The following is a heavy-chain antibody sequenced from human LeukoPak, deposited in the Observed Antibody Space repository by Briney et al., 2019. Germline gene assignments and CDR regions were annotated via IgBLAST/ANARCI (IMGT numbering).Heavy chain of an antibody. CDR2: INPSGGST. D-gene: IGHD3-22*01. CDR1: GYTFTSYY. CDR3: ASVPAYDSSGYLFDY. Sequence: ASVKVSCKASGYTFTSYYMHWVRQAPGQGLEWMGIINPSGGSTSYAQKFQGRVTMTRDTSTSTVYMELSSLRSEDTAVYYCASVPAYDSSGYLFDYWGQGTLVTVSS. J-gene: IGHJ4*02. V-gene: IGHV1-46*01.